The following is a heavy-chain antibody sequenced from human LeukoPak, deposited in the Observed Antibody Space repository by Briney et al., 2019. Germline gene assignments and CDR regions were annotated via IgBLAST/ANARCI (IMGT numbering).Heavy chain of an antibody. CDR3: ARPPDYDFWSGYYTNYYYYGMDV. CDR1: GFTFSSYS. CDR2: ISSGSSYI. Sequence: PGGSLRLSCAASGFTFSSYSMNWVRQAPGKGLEWVSSISSGSSYIYYADSVKGRFTISRDNAKNSLYLQMNSLRAEDAAVYYCARPPDYDFWSGYYTNYYYYGMDVWGQGTTVTVSS. D-gene: IGHD3-3*01. J-gene: IGHJ6*02. V-gene: IGHV3-21*01.